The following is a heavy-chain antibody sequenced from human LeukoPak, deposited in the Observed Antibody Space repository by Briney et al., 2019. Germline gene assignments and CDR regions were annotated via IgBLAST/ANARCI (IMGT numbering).Heavy chain of an antibody. Sequence: ASVKVSCKASGYTFTSYGISWVRQAPGQGLEWMGWISAYNGNTNYAQKLQGRVTMTTGTSTGTAYMELRSLRSDDTAVYYCARDVPVLNSIAAAGTGVNWFDPWGQGTLVTVSS. CDR1: GYTFTSYG. V-gene: IGHV1-18*01. D-gene: IGHD6-13*01. CDR2: ISAYNGNT. J-gene: IGHJ5*02. CDR3: ARDVPVLNSIAAAGTGVNWFDP.